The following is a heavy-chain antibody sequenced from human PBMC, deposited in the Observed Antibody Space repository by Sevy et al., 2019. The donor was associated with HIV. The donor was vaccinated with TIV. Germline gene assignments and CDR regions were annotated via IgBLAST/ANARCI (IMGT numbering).Heavy chain of an antibody. D-gene: IGHD6-6*01. CDR1: GGSISSSSYY. Sequence: SETLSLTCTVSGGSISSSSYYWGWIRHPPGKGLEWIGSIYYSGSTYYNPSLKSRVTISVDTSKNQFSLKLSSVTAADTAVYYCARTLRYSSSGLFDYWGQGTLVTVSS. J-gene: IGHJ4*02. CDR2: IYYSGST. CDR3: ARTLRYSSSGLFDY. V-gene: IGHV4-39*01.